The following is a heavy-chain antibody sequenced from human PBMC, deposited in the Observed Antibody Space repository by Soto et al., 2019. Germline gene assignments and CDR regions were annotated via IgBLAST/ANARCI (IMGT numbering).Heavy chain of an antibody. CDR3: AKDGGYFVVVPAAISDGMDV. J-gene: IGHJ6*02. CDR2: ISYDGSNK. CDR1: GFTFSSYG. D-gene: IGHD2-2*02. Sequence: GGSLRLSCAASGFTFSSYGMHWVRQAPCKGLEWVAVISYDGSNKYYADSVKGRFTISRDNSKNTLYLQMNSLRAEDTAVYYCAKDGGYFVVVPAAISDGMDVWGQGTTVTVSS. V-gene: IGHV3-30*18.